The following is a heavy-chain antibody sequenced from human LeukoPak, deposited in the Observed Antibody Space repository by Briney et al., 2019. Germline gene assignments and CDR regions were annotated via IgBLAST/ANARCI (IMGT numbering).Heavy chain of an antibody. Sequence: GGSLRLSCVASGFTFSSHAMNWVRQAPGKGLEWVSTISGGGDGALYADSVKGRFTISRDNSKNTLFLQMNSLRAEDTAVYYCAKRTRGYSYGTLDYWGQGTLVTVSS. CDR1: GFTFSSHA. CDR3: AKRTRGYSYGTLDY. J-gene: IGHJ4*02. D-gene: IGHD5-18*01. V-gene: IGHV3-23*01. CDR2: ISGGGDGA.